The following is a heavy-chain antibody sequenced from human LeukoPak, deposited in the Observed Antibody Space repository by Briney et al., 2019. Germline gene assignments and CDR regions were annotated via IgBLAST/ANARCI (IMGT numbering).Heavy chain of an antibody. Sequence: ASVKVSCKASGYILTNYGITWVRQAPGQGLEWMGWISSYNVSTNYAQKFQARVTMTTDTSTDTAYMDLRSLRSDDTAVYYCAREAPRFAARPNYFDYWGQGTLVTVSS. D-gene: IGHD6-6*01. V-gene: IGHV1-18*01. CDR2: ISSYNVST. J-gene: IGHJ4*02. CDR3: AREAPRFAARPNYFDY. CDR1: GYILTNYG.